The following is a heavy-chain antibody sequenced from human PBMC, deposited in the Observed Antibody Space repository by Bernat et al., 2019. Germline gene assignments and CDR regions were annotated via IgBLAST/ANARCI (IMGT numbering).Heavy chain of an antibody. CDR1: GGSISSSSYY. D-gene: IGHD2-21*01. J-gene: IGHJ4*02. CDR2: IYYSGST. V-gene: IGHV4-39*01. Sequence: QLQLQESGPGLVKPSETLSLTCTVSGGSISSSSYYWGWIRQPPGKGLEWIGSIYYSGSTYYNPSLKSRVTISVDTSKNQFSLKLSSVTAADTAVYYCARRVSYCGGDCYSEGTDYFDYWGQGTLVTVSS. CDR3: ARRVSYCGGDCYSEGTDYFDY.